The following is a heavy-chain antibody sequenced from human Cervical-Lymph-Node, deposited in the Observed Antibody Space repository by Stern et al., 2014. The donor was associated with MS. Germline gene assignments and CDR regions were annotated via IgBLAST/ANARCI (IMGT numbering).Heavy chain of an antibody. J-gene: IGHJ3*02. D-gene: IGHD2-8*01. CDR2: INSDGSST. Sequence: EVQLVESGGGLVQPGGSLRLSCAASGFTFSSYWMHWVRQAPGKGLVWVSRINSDGSSTSYADSVKGRFTISRDNAKNTLYLQMNSLRAEDTAVYYCARGLVRRDPRGLVFYAFDIWGQGTMVTVSS. V-gene: IGHV3-74*01. CDR1: GFTFSSYW. CDR3: ARGLVRRDPRGLVFYAFDI.